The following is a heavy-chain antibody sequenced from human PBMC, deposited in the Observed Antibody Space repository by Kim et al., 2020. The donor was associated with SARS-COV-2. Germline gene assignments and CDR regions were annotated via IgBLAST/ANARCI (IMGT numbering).Heavy chain of an antibody. V-gene: IGHV4-39*07. CDR2: GST. CDR3: ARGRGAFDI. Sequence: GSTYYNPYLKSRVTISVDTSKNQFSLKLSSVTAADTAVYYCARGRGAFDIWGQGTMVTVSS. J-gene: IGHJ3*02.